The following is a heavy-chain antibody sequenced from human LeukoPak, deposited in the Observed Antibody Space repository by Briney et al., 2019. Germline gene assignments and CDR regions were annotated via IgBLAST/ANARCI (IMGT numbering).Heavy chain of an antibody. J-gene: IGHJ5*02. CDR3: AREKVDIGVRSIDP. CDR2: IYYSGIT. CDR1: GDSISSYY. D-gene: IGHD5-12*01. V-gene: IGHV4-59*01. Sequence: PSETLSLTCTVSGDSISSYYCSWVRQPPGKGLEWIGYIYYSGITNYNPSLKSRVTISVDTSKNQFSLKLSAVTAADTAVYYCAREKVDIGVRSIDPWGQGTLVTVSS.